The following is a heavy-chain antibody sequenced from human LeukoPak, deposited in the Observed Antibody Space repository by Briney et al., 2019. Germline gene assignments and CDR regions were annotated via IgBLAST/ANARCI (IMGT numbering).Heavy chain of an antibody. CDR3: ARHGYYYYYMDV. V-gene: IGHV3-48*04. CDR1: GFTFSSYW. Sequence: GGSLRLSCAASGFTFSSYWMSWVRQAPGKGLECVSYISSSGSTMYYADSVKGRFTISRDNAKNSLYLQMNSLRAEDTAVYYCARHGYYYYYMDVWGKGTTVTISS. J-gene: IGHJ6*03. CDR2: ISSSGSTM.